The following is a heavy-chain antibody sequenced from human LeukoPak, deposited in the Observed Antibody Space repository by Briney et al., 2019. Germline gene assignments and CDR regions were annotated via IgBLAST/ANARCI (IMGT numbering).Heavy chain of an antibody. J-gene: IGHJ4*02. V-gene: IGHV4-61*08. CDR3: ARRRDSSGWYVFDY. D-gene: IGHD6-19*01. CDR1: GGSVSSVGYY. CDR2: IYYSGRT. Sequence: SETLSLTCTVSGGSVSSVGYYWSWLRQAPGKGLEWIGHIYYSGRTSSNPSLKSRVTTSVDTAKNQFSLRLTSVTAADTALYYCARRRDSSGWYVFDYWGQGTLVTVSS.